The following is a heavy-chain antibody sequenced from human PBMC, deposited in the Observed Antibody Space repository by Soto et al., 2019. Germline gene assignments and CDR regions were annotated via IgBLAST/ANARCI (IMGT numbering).Heavy chain of an antibody. Sequence: GGSLRLSCAASGFTFSSYSMNWVRQAPGKGLEWVSSISSSSSYIYYADSVKGRFTIPRDNAKNSLYLQMNSLRAEDTAVYYCARVTLGNYVWGSYRYTPQNYYYGMDVWGQGTTVTVSS. D-gene: IGHD3-16*02. V-gene: IGHV3-21*01. CDR1: GFTFSSYS. CDR3: ARVTLGNYVWGSYRYTPQNYYYGMDV. J-gene: IGHJ6*02. CDR2: ISSSSSYI.